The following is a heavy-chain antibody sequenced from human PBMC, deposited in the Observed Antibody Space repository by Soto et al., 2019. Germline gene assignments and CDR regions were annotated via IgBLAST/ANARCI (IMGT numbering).Heavy chain of an antibody. D-gene: IGHD3-10*01. CDR2: ISAYNGNT. J-gene: IGHJ4*02. Sequence: QVQLVQSGAEVKKPGASVKVSCKASGYTFTSYGISWVRQAPGQGLQWMGWISAYNGNTNYAQKLQGRVTMTTDTPTSTAYLELTSLRADDTAVFSCARGSYTGSGPWYWGQGPLVTVSS. CDR3: ARGSYTGSGPWY. V-gene: IGHV1-18*01. CDR1: GYTFTSYG.